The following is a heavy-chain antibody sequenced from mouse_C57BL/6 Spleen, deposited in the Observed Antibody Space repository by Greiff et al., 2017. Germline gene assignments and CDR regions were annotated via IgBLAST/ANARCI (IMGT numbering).Heavy chain of an antibody. CDR3: ATYGNYVDYFDY. D-gene: IGHD2-10*02. J-gene: IGHJ2*01. V-gene: IGHV1-80*01. CDR1: GYAFSSYW. CDR2: IYPGDGDT. Sequence: QVQLQQSGAELVKPGASVKISCKASGYAFSSYWMNWVKQRPGKGLEWIGQIYPGDGDTNYNGKFKSKATLTADKSSSTAYMQLSSLTSEDSAVYFCATYGNYVDYFDYWGQGTTLTVSS.